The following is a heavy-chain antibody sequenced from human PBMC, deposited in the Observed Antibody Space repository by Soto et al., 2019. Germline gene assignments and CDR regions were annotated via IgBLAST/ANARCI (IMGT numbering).Heavy chain of an antibody. CDR3: ARDGVVVGRQQLVSYGMDV. Sequence: HPGGSLRLSCAASGFTFSSYGMHWVRQAPGKGLEWVAVIWYDGSNKYYADSVKGRFTISRDNSKNTLYLQMNSLRAEDTAVYYCARDGVVVGRQQLVSYGMDVWGQGTTVTVSS. J-gene: IGHJ6*02. CDR2: IWYDGSNK. D-gene: IGHD6-13*01. CDR1: GFTFSSYG. V-gene: IGHV3-33*01.